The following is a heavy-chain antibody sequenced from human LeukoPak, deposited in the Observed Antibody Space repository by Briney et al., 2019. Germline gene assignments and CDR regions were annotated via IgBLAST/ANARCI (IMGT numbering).Heavy chain of an antibody. D-gene: IGHD3-10*01. CDR3: ARGKGLLWFGESPNWFDP. V-gene: IGHV1-8*01. Sequence: ASVKVSCKASGYAFTSYDINWVRQATGQGLEWMGWMNPNSGNTGYAQKFQGRVTMTRNTSISTAYMELSSLRSEDTAVYYCARGKGLLWFGESPNWFDPWGQGTLVTVSS. CDR2: MNPNSGNT. CDR1: GYAFTSYD. J-gene: IGHJ5*02.